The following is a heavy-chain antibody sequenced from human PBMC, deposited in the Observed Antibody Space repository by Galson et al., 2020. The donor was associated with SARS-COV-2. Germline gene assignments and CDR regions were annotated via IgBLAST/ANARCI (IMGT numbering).Heavy chain of an antibody. CDR1: GFTFSSYG. CDR3: AKDETTPELLWFGELFNYGMDV. Sequence: GGSLRLSCAASGFTFSSYGMHWVRQAPGKGLEWVAVISYDGSNKYYADSVKGRFTISRDNSKNTLYLQMNSLRAEDTAVYYCAKDETTPELLWFGELFNYGMDVWGQGTTVTVSS. V-gene: IGHV3-30*18. J-gene: IGHJ6*02. CDR2: ISYDGSNK. D-gene: IGHD3-10*01.